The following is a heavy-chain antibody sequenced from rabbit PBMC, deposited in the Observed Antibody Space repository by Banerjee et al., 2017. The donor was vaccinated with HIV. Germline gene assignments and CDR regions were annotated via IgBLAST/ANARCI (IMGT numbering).Heavy chain of an antibody. CDR1: GLDFSNSFW. Sequence: QEQLEESGGGLVTPGGTLTLTCKASGLDFSNSFWISWVRQAPGKGLEWIACISTGDGSTYYPSWAKGRFTISTASSTTVTLQMTSLTAADTATYFCARCGYYRNDACNLWGPGTLVTVS. CDR2: ISTGDGST. CDR3: ARCGYYRNDACNL. D-gene: IGHD1-1*01. V-gene: IGHV1S45*01. J-gene: IGHJ4*01.